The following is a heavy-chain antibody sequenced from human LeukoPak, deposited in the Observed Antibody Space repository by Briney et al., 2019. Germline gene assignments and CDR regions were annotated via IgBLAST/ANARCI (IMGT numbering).Heavy chain of an antibody. CDR1: GFTFSSYA. D-gene: IGHD6-13*01. V-gene: IGHV3-21*01. Sequence: PGGSLRLSCAASGFTFSSYAMSWVRQAPGKGLEWVSSISSSSSYIYYADSVKGRFTISRDNAKNSLYLQMNSLRAEDTAVYYCARSSWYGAIDYWGQGTLVTVSS. CDR3: ARSSWYGAIDY. J-gene: IGHJ4*02. CDR2: ISSSSSYI.